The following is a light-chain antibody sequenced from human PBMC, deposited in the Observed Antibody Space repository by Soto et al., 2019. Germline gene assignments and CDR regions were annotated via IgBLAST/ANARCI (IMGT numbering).Light chain of an antibody. J-gene: IGKJ1*01. Sequence: EIVMTQSPATLSVSPGERATLSCRASQSVSSNLAWYQQKPGQAPSLLIYGASTRATGIPARFSGSGSGTEFTRSNSSLQSEDFAVYYWQQYNNWPPWTFGQGSKVEIK. V-gene: IGKV3-15*01. CDR2: GAS. CDR3: QQYNNWPPWT. CDR1: QSVSSN.